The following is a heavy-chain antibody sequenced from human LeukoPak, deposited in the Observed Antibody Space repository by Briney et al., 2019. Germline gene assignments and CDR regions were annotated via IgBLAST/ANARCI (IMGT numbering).Heavy chain of an antibody. Sequence: SVRVSSKPSGGTLNTYTISWGRQAPGQGRLKWMGGVNPFSGTANYAQQFQGRHTINTDESTRTAYMELSSPGSEDTAVYYCARTKHLVGYFFDFWGQGTLVTVSS. CDR2: VNPFSGTA. J-gene: IGHJ4*02. CDR3: ARTKHLVGYFFDF. D-gene: IGHD6-6*01. V-gene: IGHV1-69*05. CDR1: GGTLNTYT.